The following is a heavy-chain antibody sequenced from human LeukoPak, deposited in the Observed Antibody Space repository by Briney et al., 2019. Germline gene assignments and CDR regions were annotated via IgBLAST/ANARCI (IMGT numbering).Heavy chain of an antibody. J-gene: IGHJ3*01. V-gene: IGHV3-43*02. CDR2: ISGDGGST. Sequence: EPGGSLRLSCAASGFTFDDYAMHWVRQAPGKGLEWVSLISGDGGSTYYADSVKGRFTISRDNSKNSLYLQMNSLRPDDTALYYCVRAEGTYNYGSGRLKHHFDLWGQGTMVTVSS. D-gene: IGHD3-10*01. CDR1: GFTFDDYA. CDR3: VRAEGTYNYGSGRLKHHFDL.